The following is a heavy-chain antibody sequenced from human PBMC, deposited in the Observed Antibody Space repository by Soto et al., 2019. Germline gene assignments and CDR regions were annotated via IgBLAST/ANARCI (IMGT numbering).Heavy chain of an antibody. D-gene: IGHD6-19*01. J-gene: IGHJ6*02. CDR3: GRGRGYSNAWGSYYSGMDV. CDR2: INHNGST. CDR1: GGSFSNYY. V-gene: IGHV4-34*01. Sequence: SETLSLTCAIYGGSFSNYYWNWIRQPPGKGLEWMGKINHNGSTNYSPSLKSRLTISVDTSKNQFSLKVISVTAADTAVYFCGRGRGYSNAWGSYYSGMDVWGQGTTVTVYS.